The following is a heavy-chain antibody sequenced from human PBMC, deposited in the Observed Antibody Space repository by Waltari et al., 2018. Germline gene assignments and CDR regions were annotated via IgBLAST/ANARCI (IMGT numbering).Heavy chain of an antibody. D-gene: IGHD4-17*01. V-gene: IGHV1-69*04. CDR3: AIKGATVTTLNYYYFMDV. CDR2: IIPILEMA. CDR1: GGIFSSYA. Sequence: QVQLVQSGAEVKKPGSSVKVSCKASGGIFSSYAISWVRQAPGQGLEWMGGIIPILEMANYAQKFQGRVSITADESTSTAYMELSSLRSEDTAVYYCAIKGATVTTLNYYYFMDVWGKGTTVTVSS. J-gene: IGHJ6*03.